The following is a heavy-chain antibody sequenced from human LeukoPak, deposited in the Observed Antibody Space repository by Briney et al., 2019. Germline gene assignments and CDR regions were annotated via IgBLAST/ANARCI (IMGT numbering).Heavy chain of an antibody. V-gene: IGHV3-9*01. D-gene: IGHD3-10*01. CDR2: ISWNSGSI. Sequence: PGRSLRLSCAASGFTFDDYAMHWVRQAPGKGLEWVSGISWNSGSIGYADSVKGRFTISRDNAKNSLYLQMNSLRAEDTALYYCAKDIFVIGRGVMNAFDIWGQGTMVTVSS. CDR3: AKDIFVIGRGVMNAFDI. CDR1: GFTFDDYA. J-gene: IGHJ3*02.